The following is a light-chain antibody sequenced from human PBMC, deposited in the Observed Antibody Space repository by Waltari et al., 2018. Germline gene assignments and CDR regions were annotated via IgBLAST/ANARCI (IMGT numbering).Light chain of an antibody. Sequence: DIQMTQSPSSLSASVGDRVTITCRASQDISNSLAWYQQKPGKAPKLLLYAASRLESGVPSRFSGTGSATDYTPTISSLQPDDFATYYCQQYYRTPPETFGQGTKVEIK. J-gene: IGKJ1*01. CDR1: QDISNS. V-gene: IGKV1-NL1*01. CDR2: AAS. CDR3: QQYYRTPPET.